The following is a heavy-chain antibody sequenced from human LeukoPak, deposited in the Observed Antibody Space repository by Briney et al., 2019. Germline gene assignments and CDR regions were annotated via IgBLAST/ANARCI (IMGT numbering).Heavy chain of an antibody. V-gene: IGHV1-18*01. CDR3: ARVRPSYYYDSSGYYRASDY. CDR2: ISAYNGNT. D-gene: IGHD3-22*01. Sequence: GASVKVSCKASGYTFTSYGISWVRQAPGQGLEWMGWISAYNGNTNYAQKLQGRVTMTTDTSTSTAYMELRSLRSDDTAVYYCARVRPSYYYDSSGYYRASDYWGQGTLVTVSS. J-gene: IGHJ4*02. CDR1: GYTFTSYG.